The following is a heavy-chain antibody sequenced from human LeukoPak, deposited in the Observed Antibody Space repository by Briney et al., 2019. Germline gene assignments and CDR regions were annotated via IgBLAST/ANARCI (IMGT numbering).Heavy chain of an antibody. V-gene: IGHV3-30-3*01. Sequence: GGSLRLSCAASGFTFNSYAMHWVRQAPGKGLEWVAVISSDGSNNYYADFVKGRFTISRDNSKNTLYLQVNSLRAEDTAVYYCARDRYSSGWYGDFDCWGQGTLVTVSS. J-gene: IGHJ4*02. CDR2: ISSDGSNN. CDR1: GFTFNSYA. CDR3: ARDRYSSGWYGDFDC. D-gene: IGHD6-19*01.